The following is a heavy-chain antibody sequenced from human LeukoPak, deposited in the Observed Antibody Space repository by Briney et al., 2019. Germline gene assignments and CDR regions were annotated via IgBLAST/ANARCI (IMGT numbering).Heavy chain of an antibody. J-gene: IGHJ4*02. CDR1: GGSISSSSYY. Sequence: SETLSLTCTVSGGSISSSSYYWGWIRQPPGKGLEWIGSIYYSGSTYYNPSLNSRVTLSVDTSQNQFSLRLSSVTAADTAVYYCARHPSDGFGELSQIDYWGQGTLVTVSS. CDR3: ARHPSDGFGELSQIDY. CDR2: IYYSGST. D-gene: IGHD3-10*01. V-gene: IGHV4-39*01.